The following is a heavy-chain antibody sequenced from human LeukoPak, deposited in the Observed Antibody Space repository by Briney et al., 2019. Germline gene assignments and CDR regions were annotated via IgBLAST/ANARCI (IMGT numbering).Heavy chain of an antibody. CDR1: GFTFSSSS. CDR3: AKEIFSGLLYIDY. CDR2: ITDAVGST. V-gene: IGHV3-23*01. Sequence: GGSLRLSCAASGFTFSSSSISWVRQAPGKGLEWVSAITDAVGSTHYADSVKGRFTISSDNSKNTVYLQMNGLRPEDMAVYYCAKEIFSGLLYIDYWGQGTLVTVSS. J-gene: IGHJ4*02. D-gene: IGHD5-12*01.